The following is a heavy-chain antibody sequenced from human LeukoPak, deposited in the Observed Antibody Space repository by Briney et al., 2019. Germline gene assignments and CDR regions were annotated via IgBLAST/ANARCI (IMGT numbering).Heavy chain of an antibody. J-gene: IGHJ4*02. Sequence: PGGSLRLSCAASGFTFGSYGMHWVRQAPDKGLQWVAVIWYDGSNKYYADSVKGRFTVSRDNSKNTLYLQMNSLRAEDTAVYYCARDYSSGWDPGYWGERTLVTVSS. D-gene: IGHD6-19*01. V-gene: IGHV3-33*01. CDR2: IWYDGSNK. CDR3: ARDYSSGWDPGY. CDR1: GFTFGSYG.